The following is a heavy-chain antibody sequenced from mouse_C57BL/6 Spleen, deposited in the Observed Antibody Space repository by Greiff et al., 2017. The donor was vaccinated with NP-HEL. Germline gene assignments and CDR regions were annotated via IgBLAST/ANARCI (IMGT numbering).Heavy chain of an antibody. J-gene: IGHJ4*01. D-gene: IGHD2-4*01. CDR1: GYTFTSYG. Sequence: QVQLQQSGAELARPGASVKLSCKASGYTFTSYGISWVKQRTGQGLEWIGEIYPRSGNTYYNEKFKGKATLTADKSSSTAYMELRSLTSEDSAVYFCAREDYDYDGTDYYAMDYWGQGTSVTVSS. CDR3: AREDYDYDGTDYYAMDY. V-gene: IGHV1-81*01. CDR2: IYPRSGNT.